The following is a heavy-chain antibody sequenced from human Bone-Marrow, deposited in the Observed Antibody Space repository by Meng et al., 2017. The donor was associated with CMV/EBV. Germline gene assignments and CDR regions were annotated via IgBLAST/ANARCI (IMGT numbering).Heavy chain of an antibody. CDR1: GGSFSDYY. J-gene: IGHJ4*02. Sequence: GSLRPSCAVYGGSFSDYYWTWVRHPPGMGLEWIGEIHHSGSTNYNPSLKSRVIISIDTSKNQFSLRLGSLTAADTAMYYCARTSRHSSGWGIDFWGQGTLVTGSS. D-gene: IGHD6-25*01. CDR2: IHHSGST. CDR3: ARTSRHSSGWGIDF. V-gene: IGHV4-34*01.